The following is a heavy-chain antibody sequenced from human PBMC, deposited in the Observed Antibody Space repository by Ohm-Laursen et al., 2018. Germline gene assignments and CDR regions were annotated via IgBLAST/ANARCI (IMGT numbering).Heavy chain of an antibody. CDR2: IYSGGST. J-gene: IGHJ6*02. CDR3: ARDRANYYGSGRYGMDV. V-gene: IGHV3-53*01. Sequence: SLRLSCTASGFIVSSNYMSWVRQAPGKGLEWVSVIYSGGSTYYADSVKGRFTVSRDNSKNTLYLQMNSLRAEDTAVYYCARDRANYYGSGRYGMDVWGRGTTVTVSS. D-gene: IGHD3-10*01. CDR1: GFIVSSNY.